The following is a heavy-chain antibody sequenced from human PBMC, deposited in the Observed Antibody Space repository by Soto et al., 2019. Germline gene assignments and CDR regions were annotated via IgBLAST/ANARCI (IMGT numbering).Heavy chain of an antibody. CDR2: IYYSGST. V-gene: IGHV4-59*08. CDR1: GGSISSYY. CDR3: AKRYSGYDDAFDI. D-gene: IGHD5-12*01. J-gene: IGHJ3*02. Sequence: SETLSLTCTVSGGSISSYYWSWIRQPPGKGLEWIGYIYYSGSTNYNPPIKSRVTISVDTSKNQFSLKLSSVTAADTVVYYCAKRYSGYDDAFDIWGQGTMVTVSS.